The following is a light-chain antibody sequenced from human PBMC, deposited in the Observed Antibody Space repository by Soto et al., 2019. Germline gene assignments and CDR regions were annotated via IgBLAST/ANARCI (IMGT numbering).Light chain of an antibody. CDR1: HDINNF. V-gene: IGKV1-27*01. CDR2: AAS. Sequence: EIRLTQSPSSLSASVGDRVTIACRASHDINNFLAWYRQRPGNVPELLMYAASSLKSGVPSRFSGRGSGTDFTLTIDSLQPEDFATYFCQNYNSVPYTFGQGTKLEIK. CDR3: QNYNSVPYT. J-gene: IGKJ2*01.